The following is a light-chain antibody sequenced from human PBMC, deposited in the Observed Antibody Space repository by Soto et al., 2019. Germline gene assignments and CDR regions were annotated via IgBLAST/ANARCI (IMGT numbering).Light chain of an antibody. CDR1: QSVSSN. CDR2: GAS. J-gene: IGKJ1*01. V-gene: IGKV3-15*01. Sequence: EIVMTQSPATLSVSPGERAPLSCRASQSVSSNLAWYQQKPGQAPRLLIYGASTRATGITARFSGSGSGTEFTLTISSLQSEDFAVYYCQQYNNWWTFGQGTKVEIK. CDR3: QQYNNWWT.